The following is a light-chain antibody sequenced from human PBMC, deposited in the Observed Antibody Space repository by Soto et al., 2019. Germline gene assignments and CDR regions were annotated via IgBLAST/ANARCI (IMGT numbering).Light chain of an antibody. V-gene: IGKV1-39*01. J-gene: IGKJ4*01. CDR3: QQSYSTSRTT. Sequence: DIQMTQSPSSLSASVGDRVTITCRASQSISSYLNWYQQKPGKAPKLLIYAASSLQSGVPSRFSGSGSGTDFTLTISSLLPEYFATYYCQQSYSTSRTTFGGGTKVEIK. CDR1: QSISSY. CDR2: AAS.